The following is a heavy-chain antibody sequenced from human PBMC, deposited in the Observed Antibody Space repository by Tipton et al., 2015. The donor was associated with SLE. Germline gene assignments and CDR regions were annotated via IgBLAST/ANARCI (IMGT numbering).Heavy chain of an antibody. CDR2: IYYSGST. CDR3: SRTTTYYDFWSGSYYYYYYMDV. V-gene: IGHV4-39*01. J-gene: IGHJ6*03. D-gene: IGHD3-3*01. CDR1: GGSISSSSYY. Sequence: TLSLTCTVSGGSISSSSYYWGWLRQPPGKGLEWIGSIYYSGSTYYNPSLKSRVTISVDTSTNQFSLKLSSVPAADTAVYYCSRTTTYYDFWSGSYYYYYYMDVWGKPTTVTLSS.